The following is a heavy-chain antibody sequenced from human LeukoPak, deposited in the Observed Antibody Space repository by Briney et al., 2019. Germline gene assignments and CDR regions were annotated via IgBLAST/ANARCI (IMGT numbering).Heavy chain of an antibody. V-gene: IGHV3-30*03. CDR2: ISYDGSNK. D-gene: IGHD2-2*01. Sequence: PGGSLRLSCAASGFTFSSYGMHWVRQAPGKGLEWVAVISYDGSNKYYADSVKGRFTISRDNSKNTLYLQMNSLRAEDTAVYYCACLPAANYYGMDVWGQGTTVTVSS. CDR1: GFTFSSYG. CDR3: ACLPAANYYGMDV. J-gene: IGHJ6*02.